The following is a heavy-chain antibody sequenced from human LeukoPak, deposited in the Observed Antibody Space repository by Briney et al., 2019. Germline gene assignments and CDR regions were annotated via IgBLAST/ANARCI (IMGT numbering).Heavy chain of an antibody. D-gene: IGHD3-3*01. V-gene: IGHV3-48*04. CDR3: ARGGVVGRAFMDV. J-gene: IGHJ6*03. CDR1: GFTFSSYS. CDR2: ISSSSSTI. Sequence: GGSLRLSCAASGFTFSSYSMNWVRQAPGKGLEWVSYISSSSSTIYYADSVKGRFTISRDNAKNSLYLQMNSLRAEDTAVYYCARGGVVGRAFMDVCGKGTTVTVSS.